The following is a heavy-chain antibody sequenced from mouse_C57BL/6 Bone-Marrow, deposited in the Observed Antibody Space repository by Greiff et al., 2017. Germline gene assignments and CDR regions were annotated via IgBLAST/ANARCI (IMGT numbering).Heavy chain of an antibody. Sequence: QVQLQQPGAELVKPGASVKLSCKASGYTFTSYWMHWVKQRPGQGLEWIGMIHPNSGSTNYNEKFKSKATLTVDKSSSTAYMQLSSLTSEDSAVYDCAREGDYYGSSYGYWGQGTTLTVSS. V-gene: IGHV1-64*01. CDR1: GYTFTSYW. J-gene: IGHJ2*01. CDR2: IHPNSGST. D-gene: IGHD1-1*01. CDR3: AREGDYYGSSYGY.